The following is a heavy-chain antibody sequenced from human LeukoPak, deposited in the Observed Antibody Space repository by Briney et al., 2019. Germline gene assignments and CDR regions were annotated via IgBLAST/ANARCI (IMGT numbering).Heavy chain of an antibody. Sequence: ASVKVSCKASGYTFTSYDINWVRQATGQGLEWMGWMNPNSGNTGYAQKFQGRVTMTRNTSISTAYMELSSLRSEDTAVYYCARDSAQDYYDSRGAFDIWGQGTMVTVSS. D-gene: IGHD3-22*01. CDR1: GYTFTSYD. V-gene: IGHV1-8*01. CDR3: ARDSAQDYYDSRGAFDI. J-gene: IGHJ3*02. CDR2: MNPNSGNT.